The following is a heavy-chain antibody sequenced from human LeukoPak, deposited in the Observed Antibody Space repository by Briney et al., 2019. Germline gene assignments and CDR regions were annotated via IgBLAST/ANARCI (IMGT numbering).Heavy chain of an antibody. CDR3: ARESYGEEDN. V-gene: IGHV1-46*02. CDR1: XYTXNSYY. CDR2: INPSGGXX. D-gene: IGHD4-17*01. Sequence: ASVKVSCKASXYTXNSYYMHXVRXXXXXXXEWMGIINPSGGXXSYAQKFQGRVTMTRDTSTSTVYMELSSLRSEDTAVYYCARESYGEEDNWGQGTLVTVSS. J-gene: IGHJ4*02.